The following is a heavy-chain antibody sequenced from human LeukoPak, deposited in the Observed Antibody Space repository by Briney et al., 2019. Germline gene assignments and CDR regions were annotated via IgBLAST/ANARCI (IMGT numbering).Heavy chain of an antibody. J-gene: IGHJ3*02. CDR2: ISSSSSYI. D-gene: IGHD4-11*01. V-gene: IGHV3-21*01. CDR1: GFTFSSYS. Sequence: GGSLRLSCAASGFTFSSYSMNWVRQAPGKGLEWVSSISSSSSYIYSADSVEGRFTISRDNAKNSLYLQMNSLRAEDTALYYCARGYSNYGYVFDIWGQGTTVTVSS. CDR3: ARGYSNYGYVFDI.